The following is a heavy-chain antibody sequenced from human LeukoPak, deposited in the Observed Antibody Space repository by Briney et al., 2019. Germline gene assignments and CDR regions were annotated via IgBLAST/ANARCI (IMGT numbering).Heavy chain of an antibody. CDR1: GFTFSSYG. CDR2: IWYDGSNK. V-gene: IGHV3-33*06. CDR3: AKADRTSYYFDY. J-gene: IGHJ4*02. D-gene: IGHD1-14*01. Sequence: PGRSLRLSCAASGFTFSSYGMRWVRQAPGKGLEWVAVIWYDGSNKYYADSVKGRFTISRDNSKNTLYLQMNSLRAEDTAVYYCAKADRTSYYFDYWGQGTLVTVSS.